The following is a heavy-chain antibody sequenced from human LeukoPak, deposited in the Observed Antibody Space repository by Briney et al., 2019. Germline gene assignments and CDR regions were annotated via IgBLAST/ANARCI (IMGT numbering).Heavy chain of an antibody. D-gene: IGHD3-10*01. J-gene: IGHJ4*02. CDR3: ARLSAMVRGPEDIFYFEY. Sequence: GGSLRLSCAASGFTFSSYSMNWVRQAPGKGLEWVSSISSSSSYKYYADSVKGRFTISRDIAKQSVFLQMTSLRVEDTAVYYCARLSAMVRGPEDIFYFEYWGLGTLVTVSS. CDR1: GFTFSSYS. V-gene: IGHV3-21*01. CDR2: ISSSSSYK.